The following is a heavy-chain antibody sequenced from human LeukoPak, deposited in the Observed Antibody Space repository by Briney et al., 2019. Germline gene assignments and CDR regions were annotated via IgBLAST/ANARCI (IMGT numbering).Heavy chain of an antibody. CDR2: IYPGDSDT. Sequence: GESLKISCKGSGYSFTSYWIGWVRQMPGKGLEWMGIIYPGDSDTSYSPSFQGQVTISADKSISTAYLQWSSLKASDTAMYYCARRGLYSSSSPDYWGQGTLVTVSS. V-gene: IGHV5-51*01. CDR3: ARRGLYSSSSPDY. D-gene: IGHD6-6*01. CDR1: GYSFTSYW. J-gene: IGHJ4*02.